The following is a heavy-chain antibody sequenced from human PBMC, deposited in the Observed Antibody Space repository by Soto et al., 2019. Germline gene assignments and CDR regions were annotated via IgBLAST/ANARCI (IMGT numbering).Heavy chain of an antibody. D-gene: IGHD1-1*01. CDR3: AKETIQVGGPNYFDY. Sequence: PVGSLRLSCEASGFSFSRYGMHWVRQAPGVGLEWVAVISWDGLAQYYADSVKGRFTISRDNSQSTLYLQMNGLRTEDTAIYYCAKETIQVGGPNYFDYWGQGALVTVSS. CDR1: GFSFSRYG. J-gene: IGHJ4*02. CDR2: ISWDGLAQ. V-gene: IGHV3-30*18.